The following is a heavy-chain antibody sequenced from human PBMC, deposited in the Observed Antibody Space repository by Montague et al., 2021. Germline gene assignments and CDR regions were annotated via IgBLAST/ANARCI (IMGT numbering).Heavy chain of an antibody. CDR1: GDSVAGAGPT. J-gene: IGHJ4*02. CDR3: ARAPGPGDGGNGNFEY. V-gene: IGHV6-1*01. Sequence: CAISGDSVAGAGPTRRSERHSSELESPLYLICHLLLKKYNNYAASVRSRITIGPDTSKNQFSPHLNSVTPEDTAVYYCARAPGPGDGGNGNFEYWGQGSLVTVSS. D-gene: IGHD4-23*01. CDR2: HLLLKKYN.